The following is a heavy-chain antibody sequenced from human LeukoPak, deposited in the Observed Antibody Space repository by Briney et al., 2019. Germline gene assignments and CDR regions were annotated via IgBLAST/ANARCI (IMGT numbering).Heavy chain of an antibody. CDR2: IDWDDDK. V-gene: IGHV2-70*01. Sequence: SGPALVKPTQTLTLTCTFSGFSLSTSGMCVSWIRQPPGKALEWLALIDWDDDKYYSTSLKTRLTISKDTSKNQVVLTMTNMDPVDTATYYCARIGSYYGSGWFDYWGQGTLVTVSS. D-gene: IGHD6-19*01. CDR1: GFSLSTSGMC. J-gene: IGHJ4*02. CDR3: ARIGSYYGSGWFDY.